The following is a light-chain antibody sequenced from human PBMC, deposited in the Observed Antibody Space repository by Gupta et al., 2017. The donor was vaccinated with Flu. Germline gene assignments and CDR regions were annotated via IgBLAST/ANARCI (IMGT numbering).Light chain of an antibody. V-gene: IGKV3D-15*01. CDR1: QSVSSN. J-gene: IGKJ5*01. CDR2: DAS. CDR3: QQDNNWPPIT. Sequence: ETVITHSPATLSVSPGERATLSCSASQSVSSNFAWYNQKPAQAPRPLIYDASTSATGVTARFCGGGSGRKFSLTNISRLEEDFAVYYSQQDNNWPPITFGQGTRMEIK.